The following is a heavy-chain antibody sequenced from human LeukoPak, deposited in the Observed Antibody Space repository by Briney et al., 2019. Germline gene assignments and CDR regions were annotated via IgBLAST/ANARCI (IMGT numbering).Heavy chain of an antibody. CDR3: ARRARYNWNDVFGLGLYNWFDP. Sequence: SETLSLTCTVSGGSISSYYWSWIRQPPGKGLEWIGYIYYSGSTNYNPSLKSRVTISVDTSKNQFSLKLSSVTAADTAVYYCARRARYNWNDVFGLGLYNWFDPWGQGTLVTVSS. CDR2: IYYSGST. J-gene: IGHJ5*02. CDR1: GGSISSYY. V-gene: IGHV4-59*01. D-gene: IGHD1-1*01.